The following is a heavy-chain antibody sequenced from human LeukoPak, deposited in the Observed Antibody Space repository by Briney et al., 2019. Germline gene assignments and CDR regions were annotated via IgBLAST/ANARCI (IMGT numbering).Heavy chain of an antibody. Sequence: SETLSPTCTVSGGSISSSSYYWGWIRQPPGKGLEWIGSTYYSGSTYYNPSLKSRVTISVDTSKNQFSLKLSSVTAADTAVYYCATSSLYYYYYGMDVWGQGTTVTVSS. V-gene: IGHV4-39*01. CDR3: ATSSLYYYYYGMDV. CDR1: GGSISSSSYY. J-gene: IGHJ6*02. CDR2: TYYSGST. D-gene: IGHD6-13*01.